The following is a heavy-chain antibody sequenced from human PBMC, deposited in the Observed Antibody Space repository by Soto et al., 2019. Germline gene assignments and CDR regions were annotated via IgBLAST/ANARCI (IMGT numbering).Heavy chain of an antibody. CDR2: IYSSGST. D-gene: IGHD6-6*01. V-gene: IGHV4-61*01. CDR3: ASAPKKLLTHPKFDY. CDR1: GDSVSSYNYY. J-gene: IGHJ4*02. Sequence: SETLSLTCSVSGDSVSSYNYYWSWIRQSPGKGLEWIGYIYSSGSTNYNPSLKSRVTISVDTSKNQFSLKLSSVTAADTAVYYCASAPKKLLTHPKFDYWGQGALATVPS.